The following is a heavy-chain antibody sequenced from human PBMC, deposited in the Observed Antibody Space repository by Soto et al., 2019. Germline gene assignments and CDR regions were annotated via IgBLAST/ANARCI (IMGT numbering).Heavy chain of an antibody. Sequence: ASVKVSFKASGYTFTSYAMHWVRQAPGQRLEWMGWINAGNGNTKYSQKFQGRVTITRDTSASTAYMELSSLRSEDTAVYYCARDRPQYSSGWYVSQWWFDPWGQGTLVTVSS. D-gene: IGHD6-19*01. CDR2: INAGNGNT. J-gene: IGHJ5*02. CDR1: GYTFTSYA. V-gene: IGHV1-3*01. CDR3: ARDRPQYSSGWYVSQWWFDP.